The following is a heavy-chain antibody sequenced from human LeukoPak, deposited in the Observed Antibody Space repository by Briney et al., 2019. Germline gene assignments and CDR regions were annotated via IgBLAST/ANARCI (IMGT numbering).Heavy chain of an antibody. J-gene: IGHJ4*02. CDR2: IYYSGST. V-gene: IGHV4-59*12. Sequence: PSETLSLTCTVSGGSISSYYWSWIRQPPGKGLEWIGYIYYSGSTNYNPSLKSRVTMSVDTSKNQFSLKLSSVTAADTAVYYCARAVIRVGATYFDYWGQGTLVTVSS. D-gene: IGHD1-26*01. CDR3: ARAVIRVGATYFDY. CDR1: GGSISSYY.